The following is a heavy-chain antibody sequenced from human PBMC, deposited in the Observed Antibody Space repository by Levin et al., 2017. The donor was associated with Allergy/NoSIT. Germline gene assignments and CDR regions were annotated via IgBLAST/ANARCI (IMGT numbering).Heavy chain of an antibody. CDR2: ITSSGYIT. J-gene: IGHJ4*02. D-gene: IGHD3-22*01. CDR1: GFTFRNYA. Sequence: GGSLRLSCAASGFTFRNYAMSWVRQAPGKGLEWVSSITSSGYITYLADSLKGRFTISRDNSRSTLFLDMSSLRADDTAVYYCAKDLDYYDGSGYDSWGQGTLVTVSS. V-gene: IGHV3-23*01. CDR3: AKDLDYYDGSGYDS.